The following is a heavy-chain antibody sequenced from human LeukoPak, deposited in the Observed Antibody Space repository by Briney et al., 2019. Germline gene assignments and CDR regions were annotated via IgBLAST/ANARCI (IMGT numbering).Heavy chain of an antibody. CDR3: ARGSLPGCYFDF. Sequence: SETLSLTCAVYGGSFSGYYWSWIRQPPGKGLEWIGEIHHSGSSNYKPSLKSRVTISGDTSKNQFSLRLSSVTAADTAVYYCARGSLPGCYFDFWGQGTLVTVSS. CDR1: GGSFSGYY. V-gene: IGHV4-34*01. D-gene: IGHD1-14*01. CDR2: IHHSGSS. J-gene: IGHJ4*02.